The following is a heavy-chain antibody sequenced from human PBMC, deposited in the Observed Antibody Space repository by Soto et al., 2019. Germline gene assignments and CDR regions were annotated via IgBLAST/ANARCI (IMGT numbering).Heavy chain of an antibody. CDR1: GFTFSTYN. V-gene: IGHV3-21*01. D-gene: IGHD2-2*01. Sequence: EVQLVESGGGLVKPGGSRRLSCAASGFTFSTYNMNWVSQCPGKGMEWVSSISSTSAYIYYADSVKGRFTISRDNAKNSLYLQMNSLRAEDAAIYYCARDNKDIVVVPAAPDYWGQGTLVTVSS. J-gene: IGHJ4*02. CDR3: ARDNKDIVVVPAAPDY. CDR2: ISSTSAYI.